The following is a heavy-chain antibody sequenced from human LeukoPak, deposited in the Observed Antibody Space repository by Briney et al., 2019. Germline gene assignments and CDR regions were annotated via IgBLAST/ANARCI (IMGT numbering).Heavy chain of an antibody. J-gene: IGHJ4*02. V-gene: IGHV3-21*01. CDR3: ARAGIVVVPAPGL. D-gene: IGHD2-2*01. CDR1: GFTFSSYS. Sequence: GGSLRLSCAASGFTFSSYSMNWVRQAPGKGLEWVSSISSSSSYIYYADSVKGRFTISRDNAKNSLYLQMNSLRAEDTAVYYCARAGIVVVPAPGLWGQGALVTVSS. CDR2: ISSSSSYI.